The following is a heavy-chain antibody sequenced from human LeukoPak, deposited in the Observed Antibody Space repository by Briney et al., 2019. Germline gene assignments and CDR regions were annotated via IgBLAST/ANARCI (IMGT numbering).Heavy chain of an antibody. J-gene: IGHJ3*02. V-gene: IGHV1-2*02. D-gene: IGHD3-16*01. CDR3: AKDRAEGGGTDAFDI. CDR2: INPNSGGA. Sequence: GASVKVSCKASGYTFTGYYMHWVRQAPGQGLEWMGWINPNSGGANYAQNFKGRVTMTRDTSISTAYMELSRLRSDDTAVYYCAKDRAEGGGTDAFDIWGQGTMVTVSS. CDR1: GYTFTGYY.